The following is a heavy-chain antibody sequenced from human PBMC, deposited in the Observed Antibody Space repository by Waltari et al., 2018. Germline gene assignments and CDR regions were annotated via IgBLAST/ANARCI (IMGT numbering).Heavy chain of an antibody. CDR2: LHYGGSS. J-gene: IGHJ2*01. V-gene: IGHV4-39*01. D-gene: IGHD1-7*01. Sequence: QLQLQESGPGLVNPSETLSLTCTVSGVSISTSRYYWGWLRQHHGKGLDWIGSLHYGGSSYFNPSLNGRVTISVDTSKNQFSLKLTSVTAADTAVYYCATLPIPLELWYFDLWGRGTLVTVSS. CDR3: ATLPIPLELWYFDL. CDR1: GVSISTSRYY.